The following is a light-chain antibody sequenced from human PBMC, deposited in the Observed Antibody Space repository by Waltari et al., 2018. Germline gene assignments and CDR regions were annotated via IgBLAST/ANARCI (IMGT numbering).Light chain of an antibody. V-gene: IGLV2-14*01. CDR3: SSYTSAAV. CDR1: STAVGGYNY. CDR2: DVS. J-gene: IGLJ2*01. Sequence: QSALTHPASVPGSPGQSTPISCTATSTAVGGYNYVSWYQQHPGKAPKLMIYDVSKRPSGVSNRFSGSKSGNTASLTISEDEADYYCSSYTSAAVFGGGTKLTVL.